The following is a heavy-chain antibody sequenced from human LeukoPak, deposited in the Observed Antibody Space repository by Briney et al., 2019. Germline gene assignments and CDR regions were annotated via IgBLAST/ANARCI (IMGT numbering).Heavy chain of an antibody. V-gene: IGHV1-69*13. J-gene: IGHJ4*02. CDR3: ARAGYSGYEGIDY. Sequence: SVKVSCKDSGGTFSSYAISWVRQAPGQGLEWMGGIIPIFGTANYAQKFQGRVTITADESTSTAYMELSSLRSEDTAVYYCARAGYSGYEGIDYWGQGTLVTVSS. CDR1: GGTFSSYA. D-gene: IGHD5-12*01. CDR2: IIPIFGTA.